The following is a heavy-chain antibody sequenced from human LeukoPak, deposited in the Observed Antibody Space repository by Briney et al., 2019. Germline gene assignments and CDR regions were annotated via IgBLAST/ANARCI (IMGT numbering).Heavy chain of an antibody. J-gene: IGHJ4*02. V-gene: IGHV3-23*01. CDR2: ISGSGGST. D-gene: IGHD6-19*01. CDR1: GFTFSSYA. Sequence: GGSLRLSCAASGFTFSSYAMSWVRQAPGEGLEWVSAISGSGGSTYSAVSVKGRFTISGDNSKNTLYLQMNSLRAEDTAVYYCAKDRESGWYAFNYWGQGTLVTVSS. CDR3: AKDRESGWYAFNY.